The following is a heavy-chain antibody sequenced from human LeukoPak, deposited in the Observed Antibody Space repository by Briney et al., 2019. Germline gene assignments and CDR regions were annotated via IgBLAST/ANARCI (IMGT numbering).Heavy chain of an antibody. V-gene: IGHV1-69*13. Sequence: SVKVSCKASGYTFTSYGISWVRQAPGQGLEWMGGIIPIFGTANYAQKFQGRVTITADESTSTAYMELSSLRSEDTAVYYCARSVVVRARYWYFDLWGRGTLVTVSS. CDR1: GYTFTSYG. CDR2: IIPIFGTA. CDR3: ARSVVVRARYWYFDL. J-gene: IGHJ2*01. D-gene: IGHD3-16*02.